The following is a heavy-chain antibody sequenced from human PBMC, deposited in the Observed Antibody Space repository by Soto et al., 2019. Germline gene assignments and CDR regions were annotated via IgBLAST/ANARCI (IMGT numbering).Heavy chain of an antibody. CDR3: ATTWGTAGEINWFDP. CDR2: MNPGSGDT. Sequence: ASVKVSCKASGYSFTNNDVSWVRQATGQGLEWMGWMNPGSGDTGYAQKFQGRVTMTRNTSISTAYMELSSLRSEDTAVYYCATTWGTAGEINWFDPWGQGTLVTVSS. V-gene: IGHV1-8*01. CDR1: GYSFTNND. D-gene: IGHD3-16*01. J-gene: IGHJ5*02.